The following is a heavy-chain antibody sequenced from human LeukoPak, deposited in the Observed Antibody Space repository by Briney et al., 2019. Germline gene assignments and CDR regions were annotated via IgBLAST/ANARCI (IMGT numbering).Heavy chain of an antibody. CDR3: ARGFGSSGDFCD. D-gene: IGHD3-22*01. V-gene: IGHV4-59*01. CDR1: GGSLSSDY. J-gene: IGHJ4*02. Sequence: PSETLSLTSTDPGGSLSSDYGCCMRQPPGKGLDWIGYISYTDNTNYKPSLKSRISISVVSFENQFSLKLSSVIAAYTAVYYCARGFGSSGDFCDWGQGALVTVAS. CDR2: ISYTDNT.